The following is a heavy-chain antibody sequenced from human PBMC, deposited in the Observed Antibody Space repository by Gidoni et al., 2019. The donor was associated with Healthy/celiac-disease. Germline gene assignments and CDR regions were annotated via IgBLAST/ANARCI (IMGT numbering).Heavy chain of an antibody. Sequence: EVQLLESGGGLVQPGGSLRRSCAAQGFTFSSYAMSWVRQAPGKGLELVSVISGSGGSTYYADSVNGRFTISRDNSKNTLYLQMNSLRAEDTAVYYCAKGSGYYYVMDVWGQGTTVTVSS. V-gene: IGHV3-23*01. CDR3: AKGSGYYYVMDV. CDR1: GFTFSSYA. CDR2: ISGSGGST. J-gene: IGHJ6*02.